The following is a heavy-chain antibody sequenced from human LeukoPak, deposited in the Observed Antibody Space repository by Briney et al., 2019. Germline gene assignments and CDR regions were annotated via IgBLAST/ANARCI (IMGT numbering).Heavy chain of an antibody. J-gene: IGHJ4*02. CDR2: INPSGGST. D-gene: IGHD3-22*01. Sequence: GASVKVSCKASGYTFTSYYMYWVRQAPGQGLEWMGIINPSGGSTSCAQKFQGRVTMTRDTSTSTVYMELSSLRSEDTAVYYCARVQRYNYYDSSGYPDYWGQGTLVTVSS. CDR1: GYTFTSYY. CDR3: ARVQRYNYYDSSGYPDY. V-gene: IGHV1-46*01.